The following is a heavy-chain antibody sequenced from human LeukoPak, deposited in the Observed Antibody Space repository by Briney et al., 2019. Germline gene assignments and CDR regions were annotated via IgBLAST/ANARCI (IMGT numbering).Heavy chain of an antibody. D-gene: IGHD3-9*01. V-gene: IGHV4-30-4*08. J-gene: IGHJ6*03. CDR3: ARHYDILTGYYSYYYMDV. CDR2: IYYSGST. Sequence: SETLSLTCTVSGGSISSGDYYWRWIRQPPGKGLEWIGYIYYSGSTYYNPSLKSRVTISVDTSKNQFSLKLSSVTAADTAVYYCARHYDILTGYYSYYYMDVWGKGTTVTVSS. CDR1: GGSISSGDYY.